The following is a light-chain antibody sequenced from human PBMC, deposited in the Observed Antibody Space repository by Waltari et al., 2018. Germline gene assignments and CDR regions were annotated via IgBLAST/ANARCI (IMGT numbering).Light chain of an antibody. J-gene: IGLJ2*01. V-gene: IGLV1-51*01. CDR3: GTWDTDLSVV. CDR1: VSNIGHNF. CDR2: DNN. Sequence: HSVLTQPPSVSAPPGQTVTLPCSRTVSNIGHNFVSWYQQLPGTAPKLLIYDNNKRPSGIPDRFSGSKSGTSATLGITGLQTGDEADYYCGTWDTDLSVVFGGGTKLTVL.